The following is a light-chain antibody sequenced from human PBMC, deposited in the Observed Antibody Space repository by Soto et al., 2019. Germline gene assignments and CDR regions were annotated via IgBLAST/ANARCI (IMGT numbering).Light chain of an antibody. CDR3: QQFDSLPLT. V-gene: IGKV1-33*01. CDR1: QDISTH. J-gene: IGKJ4*01. Sequence: DIQMTQSPSSLSASVGDRVTITCQASQDISTHLTWFQQKSGKAPKLLIYDVSILKTGVPSRFSGSGSGTHFTFSISSLQPEDIATYYCQQFDSLPLTFGGGTRVEIK. CDR2: DVS.